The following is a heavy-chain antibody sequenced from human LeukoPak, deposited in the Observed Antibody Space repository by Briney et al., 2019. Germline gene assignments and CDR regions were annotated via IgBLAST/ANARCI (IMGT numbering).Heavy chain of an antibody. D-gene: IGHD2-2*01. J-gene: IGHJ3*02. CDR1: GGSISSYY. Sequence: PSETLSLTCTVSGGSISSYYWSWIQQPPGKGLEWIGYVYHSGTTNYNPSLKSRVTISVDTSKNQFSLKLSSVTAADTAVYYCARSVVVPAALGAFDIWGQGTMVTVSS. V-gene: IGHV4-59*08. CDR3: ARSVVVPAALGAFDI. CDR2: VYHSGTT.